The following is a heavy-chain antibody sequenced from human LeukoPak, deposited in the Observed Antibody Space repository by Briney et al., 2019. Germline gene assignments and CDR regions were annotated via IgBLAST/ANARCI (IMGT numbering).Heavy chain of an antibody. J-gene: IGHJ3*02. V-gene: IGHV4-59*08. Sequence: SETLSLTCTVSGGSISGFHWNWIRQPPGKGLEWIGYIYYSGRTDSNPSLKSRVTVSVDTSKNQFNLRLTSVTAADTAMYYCARRNDFDIWGPGTMVTVSS. CDR2: IYYSGRT. CDR1: GGSISGFH. CDR3: ARRNDFDI.